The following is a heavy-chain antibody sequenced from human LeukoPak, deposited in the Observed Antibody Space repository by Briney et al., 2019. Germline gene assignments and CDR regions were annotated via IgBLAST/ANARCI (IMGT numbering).Heavy chain of an antibody. D-gene: IGHD3-22*01. V-gene: IGHV4-38-2*01. J-gene: IGHJ4*02. CDR1: GYSISSGYH. Sequence: PSETLSLTCGVSGYSISSGYHWGWIRQPTGKGLEWIGSMSHSGSTYYNPSLKSRVTISVDTSKNQFSVKLSSVTAADTAVYYCARHHLYDSSGDGRYHFDYWGQGTLVTVSS. CDR2: MSHSGST. CDR3: ARHHLYDSSGDGRYHFDY.